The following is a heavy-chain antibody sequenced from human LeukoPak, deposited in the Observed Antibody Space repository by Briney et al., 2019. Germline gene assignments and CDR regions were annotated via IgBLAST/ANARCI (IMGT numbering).Heavy chain of an antibody. CDR3: ARGPYYASGSPRREGMDV. CDR2: VSAYNGNT. Sequence: ASVKVSCKASGYTFTGYYMHWVRQAPGQGLEWMGWVSAYNGNTNYAQKLQGRVTMATDTSTSTAYMELRSLRSDDTAVYYCARGPYYASGSPRREGMDVWGQGTTVTVSS. J-gene: IGHJ6*02. D-gene: IGHD3-10*01. CDR1: GYTFTGYY. V-gene: IGHV1-18*04.